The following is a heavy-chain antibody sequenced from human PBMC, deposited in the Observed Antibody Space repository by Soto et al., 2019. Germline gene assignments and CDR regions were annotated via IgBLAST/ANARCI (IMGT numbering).Heavy chain of an antibody. CDR1: GGSIRSGGSY. CDR3: ARAPSPYGIDV. D-gene: IGHD6-6*01. CDR2: IYYSGST. V-gene: IGHV4-31*03. J-gene: IGHJ6*02. Sequence: QVQLQESGPGLVKPSQTLSLTCSVSGGSIRSGGSYWTWIRQHPGKGLEWIGYIYYSGSTYYNPSLKSRSTIAVDTSKNQFSLKLTSVTAADTAMYYCARAPSPYGIDVWGQGTTVTVSS.